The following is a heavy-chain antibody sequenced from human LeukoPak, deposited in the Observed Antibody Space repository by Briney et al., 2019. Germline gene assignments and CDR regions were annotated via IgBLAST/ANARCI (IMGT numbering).Heavy chain of an antibody. Sequence: ASVSVSCTASGYTFTIYGISGVRQAPGQGEERMGWISAYNGNTNYAQKLQGRVTMTTDTSTSTAYMELRSLRSDDTAVYYCARSGIAVARGELFDYWGQGTLVTVSS. CDR2: ISAYNGNT. V-gene: IGHV1-18*01. D-gene: IGHD6-19*01. CDR1: GYTFTIYG. CDR3: ARSGIAVARGELFDY. J-gene: IGHJ4*02.